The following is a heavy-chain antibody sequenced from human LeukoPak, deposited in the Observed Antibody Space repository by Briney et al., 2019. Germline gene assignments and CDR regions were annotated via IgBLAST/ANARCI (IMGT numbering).Heavy chain of an antibody. CDR3: TRDSGTYNWFDP. V-gene: IGHV3-73*01. CDR1: GFTFSDSA. CDR2: MDKETNLYAT. D-gene: IGHD1-26*01. Sequence: GGPLRLSCVASGFTFSDSAIHWVRQSSGKGLEWIGHMDKETNLYATALAASVKGRFTVSRDDSKNTAYLHMNSLKTEDTALYYCTRDSGTYNWFDPWGQGTLVTVSS. J-gene: IGHJ5*02.